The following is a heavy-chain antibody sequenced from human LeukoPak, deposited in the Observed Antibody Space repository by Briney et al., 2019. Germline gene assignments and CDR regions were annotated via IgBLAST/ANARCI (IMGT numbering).Heavy chain of an antibody. CDR2: IYSGGST. V-gene: IGHV3-53*01. CDR1: GFTFSSNY. CDR3: ARVRKEMATTYFDY. J-gene: IGHJ4*02. D-gene: IGHD5-24*01. Sequence: PGGSLRLSCAASGFTFSSNYMSWVRQAPGKALEWVSVIYSGGSTYYADSVKGRFTISRDNSKNTLYLQMNSLRAEDTAVYYCARVRKEMATTYFDYWGQGTLVTVSS.